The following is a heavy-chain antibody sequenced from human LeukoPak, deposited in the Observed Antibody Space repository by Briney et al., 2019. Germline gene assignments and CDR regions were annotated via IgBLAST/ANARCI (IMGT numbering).Heavy chain of an antibody. CDR1: GGSFSGYY. CDR2: INHSGST. CDR3: ARVSASTWAFDI. V-gene: IGHV4-34*01. D-gene: IGHD5/OR15-5a*01. J-gene: IGHJ3*02. Sequence: SETLSLTCAVYGGSFSGYYWRWIRHPPGKGLEWIGEINHSGSTNYNPSLKSRVTISVDTSKNQFSLKLSSVTAADTAVYYCARVSASTWAFDIWGQGTMVTVSS.